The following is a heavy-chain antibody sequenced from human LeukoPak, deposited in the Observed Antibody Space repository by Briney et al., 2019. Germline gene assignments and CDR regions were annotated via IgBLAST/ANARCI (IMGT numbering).Heavy chain of an antibody. CDR3: ARADGVGVATPYFQH. V-gene: IGHV3-7*01. J-gene: IGHJ1*01. Sequence: GGSLRLSCAASGFTFSDYWMSWVRQAPGKGLEWVANINQDGSEKHYLDSVRGRFTISRDNAKNSLYLQMNSQRAEDTAVYYCARADGVGVATPYFQHWGQGTVVTVSS. D-gene: IGHD6-19*01. CDR2: INQDGSEK. CDR1: GFTFSDYW.